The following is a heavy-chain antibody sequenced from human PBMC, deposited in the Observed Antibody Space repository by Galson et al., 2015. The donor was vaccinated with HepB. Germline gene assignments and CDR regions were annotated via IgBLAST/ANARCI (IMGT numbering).Heavy chain of an antibody. CDR2: INHSEGT. CDR3: ARGLSGSNVVLPAAKRKHYYYMDV. J-gene: IGHJ6*03. Sequence: SETLSLTCAVYGGSFSDYHWNWIRQPPGKGLEWIGEINHSEGTHYSPSLKSRLTISVDTSKNQFSLKLTSVTATDTAVYYCARGLSGSNVVLPAAKRKHYYYMDVWGKGTTVIVSS. D-gene: IGHD2-2*01. CDR1: GGSFSDYH. V-gene: IGHV4-34*01.